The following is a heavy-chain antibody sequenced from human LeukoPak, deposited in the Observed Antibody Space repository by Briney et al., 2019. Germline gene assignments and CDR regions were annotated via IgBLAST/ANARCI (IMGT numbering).Heavy chain of an antibody. J-gene: IGHJ6*03. Sequence: SETLSLTCAVYGGSFSGYYWSWIRQPPGKGLDGIGEINHSGTTNYNPSLKSRGTISIDTSRNQFSLKLSSLTAADTGVYYCASSRGYSSSLWYYYMDVWGKGTTVTVPS. CDR2: INHSGTT. V-gene: IGHV4-34*01. CDR1: GGSFSGYY. CDR3: ASSRGYSSSLWYYYMDV. D-gene: IGHD6-13*01.